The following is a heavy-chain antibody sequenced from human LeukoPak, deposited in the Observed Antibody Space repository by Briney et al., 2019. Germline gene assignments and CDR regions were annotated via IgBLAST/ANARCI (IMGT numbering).Heavy chain of an antibody. CDR3: ARVRRMIVDH. J-gene: IGHJ4*02. Sequence: SETLSLTCTVSGGSISSGSCYWSWIRQPAGKGLEWIGRIYTSGSTNYNPSLKSRVTISVDTSKNQFSLKLSSVTAADTAVYYCARVRRMIVDHWGQGTLVTVSS. CDR2: IYTSGST. V-gene: IGHV4-61*02. D-gene: IGHD3-22*01. CDR1: GGSISSGSCY.